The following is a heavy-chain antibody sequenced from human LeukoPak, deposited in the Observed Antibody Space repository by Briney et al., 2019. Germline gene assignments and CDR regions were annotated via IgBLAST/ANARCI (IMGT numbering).Heavy chain of an antibody. Sequence: SETLSLTCTVSGGSISSSSYYWGWIRQPPGKGLEWIGSIYHSGSTYYNPSLKSRVTISVDTSKNQFSLKLSSVTAADTAVYYCAQNREVTAIDYWGQGTLVTVSA. V-gene: IGHV4-39*07. CDR3: AQNREVTAIDY. J-gene: IGHJ4*02. CDR2: IYHSGST. CDR1: GGSISSSSYY. D-gene: IGHD2-21*02.